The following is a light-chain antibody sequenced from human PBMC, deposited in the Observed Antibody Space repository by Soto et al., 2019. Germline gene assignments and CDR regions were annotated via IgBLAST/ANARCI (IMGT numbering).Light chain of an antibody. CDR2: AAS. CDR3: QQSYSTPKYT. J-gene: IGKJ2*01. Sequence: DIQMTQSPSSLSASVGDRVTITCRASQSISSYLNWYQQKPGKAPKLLIYAASSLQSGVPARFSGSGSGTDFTLTISSRQPEDFATYYCQQSYSTPKYTFGQGTMLEIK. V-gene: IGKV1-39*01. CDR1: QSISSY.